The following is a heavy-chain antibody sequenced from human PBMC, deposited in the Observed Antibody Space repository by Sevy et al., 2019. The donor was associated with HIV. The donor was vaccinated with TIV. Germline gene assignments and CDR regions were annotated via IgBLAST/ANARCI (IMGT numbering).Heavy chain of an antibody. CDR2: LSFGGGEI. V-gene: IGHV3-23*01. J-gene: IGHJ4*02. D-gene: IGHD2-8*01. Sequence: GGSLRLSCAASGFTFSKYTMSWVRQPPGKGLEWVSTLSFGGGEINYADSVKGRFTISRDNSKSSVYLQMNNLRPEDTVVYYCAREGCTKPHDYWGQGTLVTVSS. CDR3: AREGCTKPHDY. CDR1: GFTFSKYT.